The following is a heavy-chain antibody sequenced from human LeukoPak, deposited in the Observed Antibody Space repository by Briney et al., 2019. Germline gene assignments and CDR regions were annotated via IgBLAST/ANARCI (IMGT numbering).Heavy chain of an antibody. CDR3: ASLGSGSYYPFDAFDI. V-gene: IGHV5-51*01. CDR2: IYPGDSDT. J-gene: IGHJ3*02. Sequence: GESLKISCKGSGYSFTSYWIGWVRQLPGKGLEWMGIIYPGDSDTRYSPSFQGQVTISADKSISTAYLQWSSLKASDTAMYYCASLGSGSYYPFDAFDIWGQGTMVTVSS. D-gene: IGHD3-10*01. CDR1: GYSFTSYW.